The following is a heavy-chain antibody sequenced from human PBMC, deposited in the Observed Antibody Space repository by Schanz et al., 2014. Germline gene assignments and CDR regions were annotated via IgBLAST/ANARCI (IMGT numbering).Heavy chain of an antibody. Sequence: EVQLVESGGGLIQPGGSLRLSCAVSGFSVSTNYMSWVRQAPGKGREWVSSIYINSGSTNYADSVKGRFIISRDSSKNTLFLQMNSLRAEDTAVYFCARDEGRDGYNLAFDVWGQGTLVTVSS. V-gene: IGHV3-53*01. D-gene: IGHD5-12*01. CDR2: IYINSGST. J-gene: IGHJ3*01. CDR3: ARDEGRDGYNLAFDV. CDR1: GFSVSTNY.